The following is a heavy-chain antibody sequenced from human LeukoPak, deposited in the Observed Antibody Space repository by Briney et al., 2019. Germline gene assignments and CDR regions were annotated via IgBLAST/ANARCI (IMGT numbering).Heavy chain of an antibody. CDR3: AREAKESSGMDV. CDR1: GFTFSNYW. V-gene: IGHV3-7*03. Sequence: GGSLRLSCAVSGFTFSNYWMSWVRQAPGKGLEWVANIKQDESEKHYVDSVKGRFTISRDNAKKSLYLQMNSLRAEDTAVYYCAREAKESSGMDVWGKGTTVTVSS. J-gene: IGHJ6*04. CDR2: IKQDESEK.